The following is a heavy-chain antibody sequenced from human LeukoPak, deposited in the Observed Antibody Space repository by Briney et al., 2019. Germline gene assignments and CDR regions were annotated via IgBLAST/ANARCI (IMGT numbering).Heavy chain of an antibody. J-gene: IGHJ4*02. CDR3: AKMSIAARPGAGGFDY. D-gene: IGHD6-6*01. V-gene: IGHV3-23*01. Sequence: PGGSLRLSCVASGFTFSSYEMNWVRQAPGKGLEWVSAISGSGGSTYYADSVKGRFTISRDNSKNTLYLQMNSLRAEDTAVYYCAKMSIAARPGAGGFDYWGQGTLVAVSS. CDR2: ISGSGGST. CDR1: GFTFSSYE.